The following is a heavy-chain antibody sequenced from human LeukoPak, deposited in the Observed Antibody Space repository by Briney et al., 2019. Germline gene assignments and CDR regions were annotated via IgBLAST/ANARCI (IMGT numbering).Heavy chain of an antibody. CDR2: TSGSGGGT. J-gene: IGHJ2*01. D-gene: IGHD4-11*01. V-gene: IGHV3-64*01. CDR3: ARRAATIDPQYWYFDL. CDR1: GFTFSTYA. Sequence: PGGSLRLSCAASGFTFSTYAMHWVRQAPGRGLEYVSSTSGSGGGTYYANSVKGRFTNSRDNSKDTLYLQMGSLRTEDMAVYYCARRAATIDPQYWYFDLWGRGTLVTVSS.